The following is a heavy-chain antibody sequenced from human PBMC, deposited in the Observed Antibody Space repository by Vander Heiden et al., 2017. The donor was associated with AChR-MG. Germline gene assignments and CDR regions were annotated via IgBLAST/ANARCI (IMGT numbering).Heavy chain of an antibody. CDR1: GGSISSSSYY. Sequence: QLQLQESGPGLVKPSETLSLTCTVSGGSISSSSYYWGWIRQPPGKGLEWIGSIYYSGSTYYNPSLKSRVTISVDTSKNQFSLKLSSVTAADTAVYYCARRGEYSSSSPLEIDYWGQGTLVTVSS. J-gene: IGHJ4*02. CDR3: ARRGEYSSSSPLEIDY. CDR2: IYYSGST. D-gene: IGHD6-6*01. V-gene: IGHV4-39*01.